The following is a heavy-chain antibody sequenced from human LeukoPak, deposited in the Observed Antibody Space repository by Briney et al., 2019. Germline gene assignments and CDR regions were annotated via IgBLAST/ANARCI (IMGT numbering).Heavy chain of an antibody. CDR3: ARGRTGYSYGSPPYYYYYMDV. CDR1: GYTFTGYY. D-gene: IGHD5-18*01. V-gene: IGHV1-2*02. CDR2: INPNSGGT. Sequence: ASVKVSCKASGYTFTGYYMHWVRQAPGQGLEWMGWINPNSGGTNYAQKFQGRVTMTRNTSISTAYMELSSLRSEDTAVYYCARGRTGYSYGSPPYYYYYMDVWGKGTTVTVSS. J-gene: IGHJ6*03.